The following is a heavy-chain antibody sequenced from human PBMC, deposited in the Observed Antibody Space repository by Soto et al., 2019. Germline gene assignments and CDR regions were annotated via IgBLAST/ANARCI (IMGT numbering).Heavy chain of an antibody. D-gene: IGHD2-15*01. CDR2: IYYSGST. J-gene: IGHJ3*02. CDR1: GGYISSGGHY. Sequence: SETLSLTCTVSGGYISSGGHYWSWIRQHPGKGLEWIGYIYYSGSTYYNPSLKSRVTISVDTSKNQFSLKLSSVTAADTAVYYCARFPPSGGGSGPGAFDIWGQGTMVTVSS. V-gene: IGHV4-31*03. CDR3: ARFPPSGGGSGPGAFDI.